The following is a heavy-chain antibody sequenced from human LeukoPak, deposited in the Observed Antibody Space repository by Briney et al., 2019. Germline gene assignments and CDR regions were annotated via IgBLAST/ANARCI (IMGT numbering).Heavy chain of an antibody. D-gene: IGHD3-22*01. V-gene: IGHV1-3*01. CDR1: GYTFTSYA. Sequence: ASVKVSCKASGYTFTSYAMHWVRQAPGQRLEWMGWINAGNGNTKYSQKFQGRVTITRDTSASTAYMELSSLRSEDTAVCYCARTRKSYYYDSSGYYTFDYWGQGTLVTVSS. J-gene: IGHJ4*02. CDR2: INAGNGNT. CDR3: ARTRKSYYYDSSGYYTFDY.